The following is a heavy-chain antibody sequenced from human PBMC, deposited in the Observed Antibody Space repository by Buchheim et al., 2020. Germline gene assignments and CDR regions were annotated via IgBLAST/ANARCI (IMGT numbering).Heavy chain of an antibody. CDR3: IRYYDSSGYPGYPDY. CDR2: IDPNSGGT. D-gene: IGHD3-22*01. Sequence: QVQLVQSGAEVKKPGASVRISCKASGYTFTRFYIHWFRQAPGQGLEWMAWIDPNSGGTHYAQKFQGRVTMTRDTSISTAYMELSRLRSDDTAVYYCIRYYDSSGYPGYPDYWGQGTL. J-gene: IGHJ4*02. V-gene: IGHV1-2*02. CDR1: GYTFTRFY.